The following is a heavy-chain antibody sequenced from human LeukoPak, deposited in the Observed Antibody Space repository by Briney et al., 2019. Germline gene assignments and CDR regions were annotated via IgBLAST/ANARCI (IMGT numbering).Heavy chain of an antibody. D-gene: IGHD1-26*01. CDR3: ARGMSGSYPDAFDI. J-gene: IGHJ3*02. CDR2: IDTGSNTI. V-gene: IGHV3-48*01. CDR1: GFTFSSYS. Sequence: GGSLRLSCVASGFTFSSYSMNWVRQAPGKGLEWVSYIDTGSNTIYYADSVKGRFTISRDNSKNMLYLQMNSLRAEDTAVYYCARGMSGSYPDAFDIWGQGTMVTVSS.